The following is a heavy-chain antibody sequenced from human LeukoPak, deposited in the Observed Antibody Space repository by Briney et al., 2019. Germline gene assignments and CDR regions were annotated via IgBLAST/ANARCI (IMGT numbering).Heavy chain of an antibody. CDR2: ITDSGGTT. D-gene: IGHD3-10*01. CDR3: AKVPYSDYGAGRPPFMDV. V-gene: IGHV3-23*01. CDR1: GFTFSNYA. J-gene: IGHJ6*02. Sequence: GGSLRLSCAASGFTFSNYAMSWVRQAPGKGLEWVSTITDSGGTTYYADSVKGRFTISRDSSKNTLYLQMNSLRDEDTAVYYCAKVPYSDYGAGRPPFMDVWGHGTTVAISS.